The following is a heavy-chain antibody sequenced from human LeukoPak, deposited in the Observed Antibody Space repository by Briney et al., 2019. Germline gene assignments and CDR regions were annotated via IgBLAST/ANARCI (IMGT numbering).Heavy chain of an antibody. CDR3: ARDPAGYYDFWSGYSDYFDY. CDR1: GFNFANHA. D-gene: IGHD3-3*01. CDR2: ISGGGDIT. V-gene: IGHV3-23*01. Sequence: GGSLRLSCAASGFNFANHAMSWVRQTAGKGLEWVSAISGGGDITYYADSVKGRFTISRDNAKNSLYLQMNSLRAEDTAVYYCARDPAGYYDFWSGYSDYFDYWGQGTLVTVSS. J-gene: IGHJ4*02.